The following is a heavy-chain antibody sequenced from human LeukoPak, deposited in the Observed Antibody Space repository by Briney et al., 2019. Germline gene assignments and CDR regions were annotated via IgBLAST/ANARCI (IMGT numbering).Heavy chain of an antibody. J-gene: IGHJ4*02. Sequence: PSETLSLTCTVSGGSISSSSYYWGWIRQPPGKGLEWIGSIYYSGSTFYNPSLKSRVTISVDTSKNQFSLKLSSVTAADTAVYYCARERSGIRDQGSEWGQGTLVTVSS. CDR1: GGSISSSSYY. CDR2: IYYSGST. CDR3: ARERSGIRDQGSE. V-gene: IGHV4-39*07. D-gene: IGHD3-3*01.